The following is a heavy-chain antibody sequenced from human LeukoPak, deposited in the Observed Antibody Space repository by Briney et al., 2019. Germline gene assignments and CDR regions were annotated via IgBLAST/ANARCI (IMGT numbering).Heavy chain of an antibody. CDR2: ISYSGGST. CDR1: GFTFSSYA. J-gene: IGHJ1*01. Sequence: GGSLRLSCAASGFTFSSYAMSWVRQAPGKGLEWVSGISYSGGSTYTAASVKGRLTISRDNSRNTLYLQMNSLRAEDTAVYYCAKVSNSGFEYLQHWGQGTLVTVSS. CDR3: AKVSNSGFEYLQH. V-gene: IGHV3-23*01. D-gene: IGHD4-11*01.